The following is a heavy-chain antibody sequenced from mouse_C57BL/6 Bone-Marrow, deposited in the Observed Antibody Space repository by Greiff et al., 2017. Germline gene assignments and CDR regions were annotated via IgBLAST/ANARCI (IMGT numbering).Heavy chain of an antibody. CDR1: GYTFTDYY. J-gene: IGHJ4*01. CDR3: ARSGAQATWDYAMDY. CDR2: IYPGSGNT. D-gene: IGHD3-2*02. V-gene: IGHV1-76*01. Sequence: VQLQQSGAELVRPGASVKLSCKASGYTFTDYYINWVKQRPGQGLEWIARIYPGSGNTYYNEKFKGKATLTAEKSSSTAYMQLSSLTSEDSAVYFCARSGAQATWDYAMDYWGQGTSVTVSS.